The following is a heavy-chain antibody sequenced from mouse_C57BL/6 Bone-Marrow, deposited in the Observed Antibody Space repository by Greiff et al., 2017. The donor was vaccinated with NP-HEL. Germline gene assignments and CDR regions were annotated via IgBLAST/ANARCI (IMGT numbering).Heavy chain of an antibody. V-gene: IGHV5-4*01. D-gene: IGHD2-4*01. CDR2: ISDGGSYT. CDR3: ARDRDDLAWYFDV. J-gene: IGHJ1*03. Sequence: EVMLVESGGGLVKPGGSLKLSCAASGFTFSSYAMSWVRQTPEKRLEWVATISDGGSYTYYPDNVKGRYTISRDNAKNNLYLQMSHLKSEDTAMYYCARDRDDLAWYFDVWGTGTTVTVSS. CDR1: GFTFSSYA.